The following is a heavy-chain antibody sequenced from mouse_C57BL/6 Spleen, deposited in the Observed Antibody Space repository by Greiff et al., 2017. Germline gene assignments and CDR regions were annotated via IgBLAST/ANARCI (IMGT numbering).Heavy chain of an antibody. Sequence: EVHLVESGGGLVQPGGSLKLSCAASGFTFSDYYMYWVRQTPEKRLEWVAYISNGGGSTYYPDTVKGRFTISRDNAKNTLYLQMSRLKSEDTAMYYCARSYYYGSSYGWYFDVWGTGTTVTVSS. CDR1: GFTFSDYY. V-gene: IGHV5-12*01. CDR3: ARSYYYGSSYGWYFDV. D-gene: IGHD1-1*01. CDR2: ISNGGGST. J-gene: IGHJ1*03.